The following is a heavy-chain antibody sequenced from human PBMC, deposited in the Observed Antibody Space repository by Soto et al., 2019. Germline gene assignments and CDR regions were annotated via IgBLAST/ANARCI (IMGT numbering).Heavy chain of an antibody. J-gene: IGHJ4*02. CDR1: CGYISSYY. Sequence: SETLSLTCSFSCGYISSYYWSWIRQPPGKGLEWIGYIFYSGNTNYNPSLRSRVTISVDTSKNQFSLKLRSVTPADTAVYYCARDSGYGDPFDYWGQGTPVTVSS. D-gene: IGHD4-17*01. CDR3: ARDSGYGDPFDY. CDR2: IFYSGNT. V-gene: IGHV4-59*01.